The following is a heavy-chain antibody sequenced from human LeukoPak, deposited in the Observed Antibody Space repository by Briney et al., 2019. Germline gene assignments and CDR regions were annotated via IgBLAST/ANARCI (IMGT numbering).Heavy chain of an antibody. CDR1: GFTFSGFW. V-gene: IGHV3-7*03. J-gene: IGHJ3*01. CDR3: AGSSYSSSSSV. CDR2: INSDGSEG. D-gene: IGHD6-6*01. Sequence: PGGSLRLSCEVSGFTFSGFWMSWSRQAPGKGLEWVASINSDGSEGYYADVVKGRFTISRDNAKNSLYLQINSLRAEDTAVYYCAGSSYSSSSSVWGQGTMVTVSS.